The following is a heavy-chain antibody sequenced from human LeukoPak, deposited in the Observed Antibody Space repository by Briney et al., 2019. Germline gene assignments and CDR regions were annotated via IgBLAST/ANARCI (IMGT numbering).Heavy chain of an antibody. CDR1: GFTFSSYG. J-gene: IGHJ4*02. CDR3: AKADSSACLDY. V-gene: IGHV3-30*02. Sequence: GGSLRLSCAASGFTFSSYGMHWVRQAPGKGLEWVAVIWYGGSNKYYADSVKGRFTISRDNSKNTLYLQMNSLRAEDTAVYYCAKADSSACLDYWGQGTLVTVSS. CDR2: IWYGGSNK. D-gene: IGHD6-25*01.